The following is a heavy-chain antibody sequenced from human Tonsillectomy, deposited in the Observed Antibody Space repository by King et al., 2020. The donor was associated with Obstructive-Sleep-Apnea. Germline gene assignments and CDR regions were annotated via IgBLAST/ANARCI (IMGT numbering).Heavy chain of an antibody. CDR3: ATYGDYVGFFHH. CDR2: IYYSGST. V-gene: IGHV4-59*01. CDR1: GDSISSYY. D-gene: IGHD4-17*01. Sequence: QLQESGPGLVKPSETLSLTCTVSGDSISSYYWSWLRQPPGKGLEWIGYIYYSGSTNYNPSLKSRVTISVDTSKKLFSLKLTSVTAADTAVYYCATYGDYVGFFHHWGQGTLVTVSS. J-gene: IGHJ1*01.